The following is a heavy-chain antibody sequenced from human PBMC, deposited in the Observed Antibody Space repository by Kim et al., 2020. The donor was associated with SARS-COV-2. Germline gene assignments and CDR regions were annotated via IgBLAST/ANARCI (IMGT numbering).Heavy chain of an antibody. CDR3: ARGPNYSPFDY. CDR2: I. D-gene: IGHD4-4*01. V-gene: IGHV3-48*03. J-gene: IGHJ4*02. Sequence: IKYHTSGGGRFTISRGNDKNSLFLQMNSLRAEDTAVYYCARGPNYSPFDYWGQGTLVTVSS.